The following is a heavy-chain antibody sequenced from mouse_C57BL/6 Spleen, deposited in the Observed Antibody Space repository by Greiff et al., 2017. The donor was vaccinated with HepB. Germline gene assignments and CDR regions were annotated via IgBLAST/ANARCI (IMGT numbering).Heavy chain of an antibody. J-gene: IGHJ1*03. Sequence: EVKLMESGGGLVQPGGSLSLSCAASGFTFTDYYMSWVRQPPGKALEWLGFIRNKANGYTTEYSASVKGLFTISRDNSQSILYLQMNALRAEDSATYYCASFHCYFDVWGTGTTVTVSS. CDR3: ASFHCYFDV. CDR2: IRNKANGYTT. V-gene: IGHV7-3*01. CDR1: GFTFTDYY.